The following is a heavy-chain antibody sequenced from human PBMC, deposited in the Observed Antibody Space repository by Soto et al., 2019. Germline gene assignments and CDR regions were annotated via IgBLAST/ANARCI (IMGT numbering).Heavy chain of an antibody. CDR2: INHSGST. Sequence: QVQLQQWGAGLLKPSETLSLTCAVYGGSFSGYYWSWIRQPPGKGLEWIGEINHSGSTNYNPSLKSRVTISVDTSKNQFSLKLSSVTAADTAVYYCARGWDCSGGSCYSFDYWGQGTLVTVSS. V-gene: IGHV4-34*01. J-gene: IGHJ4*02. D-gene: IGHD2-15*01. CDR1: GGSFSGYY. CDR3: ARGWDCSGGSCYSFDY.